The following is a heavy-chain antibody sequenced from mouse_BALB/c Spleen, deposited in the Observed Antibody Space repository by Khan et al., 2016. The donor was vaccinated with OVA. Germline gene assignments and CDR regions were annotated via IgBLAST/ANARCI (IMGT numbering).Heavy chain of an antibody. CDR3: ARGYDLFAY. CDR2: INPYTDNI. CDR1: NYSFTLYY. D-gene: IGHD2-14*01. J-gene: IGHJ3*01. V-gene: IGHV1-18*01. Sequence: VGLRRSGPDLVKPGASVEISCRTSNYSFTLYYMGWVTQSHGKSLGWIGRINPYTDNINYNQEFKGSDILTVDKSSNTVYMELRSLTSEYSAVYFCARGYDLFAYWGQGTLVTVSA.